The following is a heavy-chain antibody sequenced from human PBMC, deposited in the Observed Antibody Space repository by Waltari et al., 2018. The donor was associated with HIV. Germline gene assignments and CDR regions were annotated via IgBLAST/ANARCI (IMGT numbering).Heavy chain of an antibody. CDR3: AKDRFILGGVILGMDV. CDR1: GLTFSSFG. CDR2: ISYDGRNE. Sequence: RLSCAASGLTFSSFGMYWVRQAPGKGLEWVTYISYDGRNEYYADSVKGRFTISRDNSKNTLHLQMNSLRLEDTAVYYCAKDRFILGGVILGMDVWGRGTTVTVSS. D-gene: IGHD3-16*02. J-gene: IGHJ6*02. V-gene: IGHV3-30*18.